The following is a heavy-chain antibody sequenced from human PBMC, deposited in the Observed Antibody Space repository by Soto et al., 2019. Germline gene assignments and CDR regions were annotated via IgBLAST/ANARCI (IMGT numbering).Heavy chain of an antibody. J-gene: IGHJ5*02. D-gene: IGHD2-15*01. CDR2: IYENGRT. CDR3: ARDTRCLNSGDNCYSWLDP. V-gene: IGHV4-59*01. Sequence: SETLSLTCTVSGGSISSYYLSWIRQPPGKGLEWIGYIYENGRTKYNPSLKSRVTISADTSKNQISLKVSSVTAADTAVYYCARDTRCLNSGDNCYSWLDPWGQGTLVTVS. CDR1: GGSISSYY.